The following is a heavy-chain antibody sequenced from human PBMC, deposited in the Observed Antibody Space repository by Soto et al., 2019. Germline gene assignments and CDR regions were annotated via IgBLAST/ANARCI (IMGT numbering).Heavy chain of an antibody. J-gene: IGHJ4*02. CDR1: GFTFSNAW. V-gene: IGHV3-15*07. Sequence: PGGSLRVSCAASGFTFSNAWMNWVGQAPGERRQWIATLQSKTDGGKPDYAAPVKDRFPLSRHDSKNTLYLPMNSLKTEATAVYYCTTDRGLGYGPFDYWGQGTLVTVSS. D-gene: IGHD5-18*01. CDR3: TTDRGLGYGPFDY. CDR2: LQSKTDGGKP.